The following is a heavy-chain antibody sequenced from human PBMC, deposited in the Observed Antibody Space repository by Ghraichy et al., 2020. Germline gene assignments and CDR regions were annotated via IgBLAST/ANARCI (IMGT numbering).Heavy chain of an antibody. CDR3: ARDDGPYCSSTSCAFYI. V-gene: IGHV6-1*01. CDR1: GDSASSNSAS. J-gene: IGHJ3*02. CDR2: TLYRSRWYN. Sequence: SQTLSLTCAISGDSASSNSASWSWIRQSPSRGLEWLGRTLYRSRWYNDYVISVKGRITINADTSKNQFSLQLNSVTPEDTAVYYCARDDGPYCSSTSCAFYIWGQGTMVTVS. D-gene: IGHD2-2*01.